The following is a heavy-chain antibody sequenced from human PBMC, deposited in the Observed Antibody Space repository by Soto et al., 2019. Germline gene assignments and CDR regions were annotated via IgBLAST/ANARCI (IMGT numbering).Heavy chain of an antibody. CDR3: ARRVNSAPNWFDP. CDR2: ISSDASTT. CDR1: GFTFSSHW. J-gene: IGHJ5*02. Sequence: GGSLRLSCAASGFTFSSHWMHWVRQPPGKGLVWVSRISSDASTTTYADSVKGRFTISRDNAKNTLFLQMDSLTAEDTAVYYCARRVNSAPNWFDPWGQGTLVTVSS. D-gene: IGHD3-16*02. V-gene: IGHV3-74*01.